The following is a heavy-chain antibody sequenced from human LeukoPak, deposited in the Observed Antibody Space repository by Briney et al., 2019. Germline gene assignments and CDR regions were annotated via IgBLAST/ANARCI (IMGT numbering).Heavy chain of an antibody. CDR1: GFTFGSYA. CDR2: ISYDGTNK. Sequence: GGSLRLSCAASGFTFGSYAMHWVRQAPGRGLEWVAGISYDGTNKYYADSVKGRFTISRDNAKNSLYLQMNSLRAEDTAVYYCARDLGASQHLSWFGPWGQGTLVTVSS. D-gene: IGHD1-26*01. V-gene: IGHV3-30-3*01. J-gene: IGHJ5*02. CDR3: ARDLGASQHLSWFGP.